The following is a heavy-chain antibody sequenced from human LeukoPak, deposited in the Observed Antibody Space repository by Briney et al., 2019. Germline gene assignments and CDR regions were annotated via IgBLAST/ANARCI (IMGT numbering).Heavy chain of an antibody. CDR1: GGSISSYY. CDR2: IYYSGST. CDR3: ARRYCSSTSCYFHFDY. D-gene: IGHD2-2*01. Sequence: ASETLSLTCTVSGGSISSYYWSWIRQPPGKGLEWIGYIYYSGSTNYNPSLKSRVTISVDTSKNQFSLKPSSVTAADTAVYYCARRYCSSTSCYFHFDYWGQGTLVTVSS. V-gene: IGHV4-59*01. J-gene: IGHJ4*02.